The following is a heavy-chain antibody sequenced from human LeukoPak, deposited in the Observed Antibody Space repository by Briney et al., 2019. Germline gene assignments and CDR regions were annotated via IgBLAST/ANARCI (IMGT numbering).Heavy chain of an antibody. CDR2: ISSSSSTI. J-gene: IGHJ3*02. CDR1: GFTFSSYS. V-gene: IGHV3-48*02. D-gene: IGHD3-22*01. CDR3: AREKRSITMIVVARGAFDI. Sequence: GGSLRLSCAASGFTFSSYSMNWVRQAPGKGLEWVSYISSSSSTIYYADSVKGRFTISGDNAKNSLYLQMNSLRDEDTAVYYCAREKRSITMIVVARGAFDIWGQGTMVTVSS.